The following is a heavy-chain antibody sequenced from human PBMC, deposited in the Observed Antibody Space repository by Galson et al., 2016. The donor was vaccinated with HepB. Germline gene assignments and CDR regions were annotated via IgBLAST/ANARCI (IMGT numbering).Heavy chain of an antibody. CDR2: IKPAGSDA. J-gene: IGHJ4*02. V-gene: IGHV3-7*01. D-gene: IGHD3-16*01. CDR3: ATTRLSDN. CDR1: GFTFKNYW. Sequence: SLRLSCAASGFTFKNYWMSWVRQAPGKGLEWVANIKPAGSDANYVASVRGRFTIPRDNAKNSLFLQMKVVRAEDTAVYYCATTRLSDNWGQGTLVTVSS.